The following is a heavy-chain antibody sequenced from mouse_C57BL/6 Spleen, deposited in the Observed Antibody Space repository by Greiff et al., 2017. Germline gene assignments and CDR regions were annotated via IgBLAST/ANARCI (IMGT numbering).Heavy chain of an antibody. J-gene: IGHJ2*01. D-gene: IGHD1-1*01. Sequence: VQLQQSGAELVRPGASVKLSCTASGFNIKDYYMHWVKQRPEQGLEWIGRIDPEDGDTEYAQKFQGKATMTADTSYNTAYLQLSSLTSEDTAVYYCTQSSYYYGSSYYFDYWGQGTTLTVSS. CDR2: IDPEDGDT. CDR3: TQSSYYYGSSYYFDY. CDR1: GFNIKDYY. V-gene: IGHV14-1*01.